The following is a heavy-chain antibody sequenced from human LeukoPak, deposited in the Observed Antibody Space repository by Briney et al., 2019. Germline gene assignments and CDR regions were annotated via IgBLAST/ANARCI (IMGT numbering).Heavy chain of an antibody. J-gene: IGHJ4*02. CDR1: GFTVSSNY. D-gene: IGHD6-19*01. Sequence: GGSLRLSCAASGFTVSSNYMSWVRQAPGKGLEWVSVIYSGGSTYYADSVKGRFTISRGNSKNTLYLQMNSLRAEDTAVYYCARGYSSGWHDFDYWGQGTLVTVSS. CDR3: ARGYSSGWHDFDY. V-gene: IGHV3-53*01. CDR2: IYSGGST.